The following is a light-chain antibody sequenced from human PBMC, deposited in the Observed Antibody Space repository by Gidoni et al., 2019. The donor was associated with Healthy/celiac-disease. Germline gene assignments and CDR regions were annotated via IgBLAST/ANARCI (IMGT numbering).Light chain of an antibody. CDR2: EVS. J-gene: IGLJ2*01. CDR1: SSDVGGYNY. Sequence: QSAPTQPPPASGSPGQSVTISCTGTSSDVGGYNYVAWYQQHPGKAPKLMIYEVSKGPSGVPDRFSGSKSGNTASLTVSGLQAEDEADYYCSSYAGSNNLVFGGGTKLTVL. CDR3: SSYAGSNNLV. V-gene: IGLV2-8*01.